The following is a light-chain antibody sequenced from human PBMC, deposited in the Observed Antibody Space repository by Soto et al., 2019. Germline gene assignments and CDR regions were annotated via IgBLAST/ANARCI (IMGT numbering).Light chain of an antibody. J-gene: IGKJ1*01. CDR3: QQYNNWPL. CDR1: QSVSSN. V-gene: IGKV3-15*01. CDR2: GAS. Sequence: EIVMTQSPATLSVSPGERATLSCMASQSVSSNLAWYQQKPGQAPRLLIYGASTRATGIPARFSGSGSGTEFTLTISSLQSEDFAVYYCQQYNNWPLFVQGTRWIS.